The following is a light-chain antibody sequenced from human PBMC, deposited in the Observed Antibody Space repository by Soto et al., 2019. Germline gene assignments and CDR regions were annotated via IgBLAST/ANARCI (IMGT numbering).Light chain of an antibody. CDR3: CSYAGSSSYV. CDR1: SSDVGGYNY. Sequence: QSVLTQPRSVSGSPGQSVTISCTGTSSDVGGYNYASWYQQHPGKAPKLMIYTDTKRPSGVPDRFSGSKSDNTASLTISGLQADDEADYYCCSYAGSSSYVFGTGTKVTVL. V-gene: IGLV2-11*01. J-gene: IGLJ1*01. CDR2: TDT.